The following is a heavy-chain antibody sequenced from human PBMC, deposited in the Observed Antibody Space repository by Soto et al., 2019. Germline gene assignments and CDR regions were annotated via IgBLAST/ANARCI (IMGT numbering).Heavy chain of an antibody. CDR3: ARATVTTFVDY. CDR1: GFAFSGYW. J-gene: IGHJ4*02. Sequence: GGSLRLSCAASGFAFSGYWMHWVRQVPGKGLVWVSRINGDGSGISYADSVKGRFTIPRDNAKNTLYLRMNSLRVEDTAVYYCARATVTTFVDYWGQGALVTVSS. D-gene: IGHD4-17*01. V-gene: IGHV3-74*01. CDR2: INGDGSGI.